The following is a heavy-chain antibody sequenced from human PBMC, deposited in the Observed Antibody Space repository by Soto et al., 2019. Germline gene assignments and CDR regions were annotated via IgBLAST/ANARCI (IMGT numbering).Heavy chain of an antibody. CDR3: AVTVTGSRSPLAH. CDR1: GGTFSSTA. CDR2: IIPIYASP. J-gene: IGHJ4*02. Sequence: QVQLVQSGAEVKKPGSSVKVSCKASGGTFSSTAISWVRQAPDQGLEWMGGIIPIYASPNYAQNFQGRVTVTADKATSTAYLELSRLKFADSAIYYCAVTVTGSRSPLAHWGRGTLVIVSS. V-gene: IGHV1-69*06. D-gene: IGHD3-9*01.